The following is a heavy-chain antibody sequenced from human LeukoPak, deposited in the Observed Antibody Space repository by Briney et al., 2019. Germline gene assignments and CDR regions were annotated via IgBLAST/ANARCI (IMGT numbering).Heavy chain of an antibody. V-gene: IGHV3-23*01. CDR2: ISGSGGRT. Sequence: GGSLRLSCAASGFTFSSYAMSWVRQAPGKGLEGVSGISGSGGRTYYADSVKGRFTISRDYSKNTLYLQMTSLRAENTAVYYCAKDQVWIVVGSFDYWGQGTLVTVSS. D-gene: IGHD3-22*01. J-gene: IGHJ4*02. CDR3: AKDQVWIVVGSFDY. CDR1: GFTFSSYA.